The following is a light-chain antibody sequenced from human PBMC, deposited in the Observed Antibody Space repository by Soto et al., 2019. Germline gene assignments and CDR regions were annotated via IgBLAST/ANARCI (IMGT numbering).Light chain of an antibody. J-gene: IGKJ2*01. CDR2: TAG. CDR3: QQTYSTPYT. V-gene: IGKV1-39*01. Sequence: IQMTQSPSSLSASVGDRVNITCRASQRITTYLNWYQQKPGNAPKLLITTAGTLQRGVPSRFSGSGSGTDFTLTITSLQREDFATYFCQQTYSTPYTFGQGTKLEVK. CDR1: QRITTY.